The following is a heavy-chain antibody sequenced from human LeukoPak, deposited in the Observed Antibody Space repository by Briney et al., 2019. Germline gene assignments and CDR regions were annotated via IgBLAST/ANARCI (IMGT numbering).Heavy chain of an antibody. Sequence: GGSLRLSCAASGFTFSDYYMSWIRQAPGKGLEWVSYISSSSSYTNYADSVKGRFTISRDNAKSSLYLQMNSLRVEDTAVYYCAREYSSGWYSSFHFDYWGQGTLVTVSS. CDR1: GFTFSDYY. D-gene: IGHD6-19*01. CDR3: AREYSSGWYSSFHFDY. V-gene: IGHV3-11*06. CDR2: ISSSSSYT. J-gene: IGHJ4*02.